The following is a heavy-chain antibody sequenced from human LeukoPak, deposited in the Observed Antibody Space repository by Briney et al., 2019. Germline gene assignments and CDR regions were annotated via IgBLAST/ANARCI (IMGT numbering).Heavy chain of an antibody. V-gene: IGHV4-59*08. CDR1: GGSISSYY. D-gene: IGHD2-2*01. CDR3: ARLNIVVVPAAPYYYYGMDV. CDR2: IYYSGST. Sequence: PSETLSLTCTDSGGSISSYYWSWIRQPPGKGLEWIGYIYYSGSTNYNPSLKSRVTISVDTSKNQFSLKLSSVTAADTAVYYCARLNIVVVPAAPYYYYGMDVWGQGTTVTVSS. J-gene: IGHJ6*02.